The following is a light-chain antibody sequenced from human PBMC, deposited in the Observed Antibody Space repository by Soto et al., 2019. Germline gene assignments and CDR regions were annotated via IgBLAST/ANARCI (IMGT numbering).Light chain of an antibody. CDR1: QSVTSN. V-gene: IGKV3-15*01. CDR2: GAS. J-gene: IGKJ4*01. CDR3: QHYNNWPFT. Sequence: EIVLTQSPATLSVSPGERVTLSCRASQSVTSNLAWYQQKPGQAPRLLIYGASSRATGIPARFSGSGSGTEFTLTISSLQSEDFVVYYCQHYNNWPFTFGGGTKVEIK.